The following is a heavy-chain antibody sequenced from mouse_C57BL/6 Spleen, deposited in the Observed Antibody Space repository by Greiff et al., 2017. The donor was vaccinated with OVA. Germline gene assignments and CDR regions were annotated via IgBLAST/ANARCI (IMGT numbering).Heavy chain of an antibody. V-gene: IGHV1-4*01. CDR1: GYTFTSYS. Sequence: VKLQESGAELARPGASVKMSCKASGYTFTSYSMHWVKQRPGQGLEWIGYIIPSSGYTKYNQKFKDKATLTADKSSSTAYMQLSRLTSEDSAVYYSVYDYDEDYFDYWGQGTTLTVSS. CDR3: VYDYDEDYFDY. J-gene: IGHJ2*01. CDR2: IIPSSGYT. D-gene: IGHD2-4*01.